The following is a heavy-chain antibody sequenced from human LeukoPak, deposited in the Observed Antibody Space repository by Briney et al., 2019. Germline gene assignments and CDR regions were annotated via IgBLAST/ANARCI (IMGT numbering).Heavy chain of an antibody. V-gene: IGHV3-30*18. CDR3: AKDSCSGGSCYEPWFDP. CDR1: GFTFSSYG. D-gene: IGHD2-15*01. J-gene: IGHJ5*02. Sequence: GGSLRLSCAASGFTFSSYGMHWVRQAPGKGLEWVAVISYDGSNKYYADSVKGRFTISRDNSKNTLYLQMNSLRAEDTAVYYCAKDSCSGGSCYEPWFDPWGQGTLVTVSS. CDR2: ISYDGSNK.